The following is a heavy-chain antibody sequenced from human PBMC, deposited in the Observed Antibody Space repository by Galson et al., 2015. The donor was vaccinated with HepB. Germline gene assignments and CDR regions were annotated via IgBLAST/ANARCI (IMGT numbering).Heavy chain of an antibody. J-gene: IGHJ3*02. CDR3: ARTIFGVVSDGFDI. CDR2: INAGNGDT. Sequence: SVKVSCKASGYTFTSYAIHWVRQAPGQRLEWMGWINAGNGDTKYSQQFQGRVTITRDTSATTAYMELSSLTSGDTAVFYCARTIFGVVSDGFDIWGQGTMVTVSP. D-gene: IGHD3-3*01. V-gene: IGHV1-3*01. CDR1: GYTFTSYA.